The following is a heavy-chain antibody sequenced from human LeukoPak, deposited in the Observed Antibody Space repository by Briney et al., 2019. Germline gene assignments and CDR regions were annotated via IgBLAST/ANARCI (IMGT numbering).Heavy chain of an antibody. CDR3: AKVSRVATIGDY. CDR1: GFTFSSYA. V-gene: IGHV3-23*01. D-gene: IGHD5-12*01. J-gene: IGHJ4*02. CDR2: ISGSGGST. Sequence: GGSLRLSCAASGFTFSSYAMSWVRQAPGKGLEWVSAISGSGGSTYHAYSVKGRFTISRDNSKNTLYLQMNSLRAEDTAVYYCAKVSRVATIGDYWGQGTLVTVSS.